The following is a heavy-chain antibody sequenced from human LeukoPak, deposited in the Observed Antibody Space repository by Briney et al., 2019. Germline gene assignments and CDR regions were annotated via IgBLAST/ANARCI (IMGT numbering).Heavy chain of an antibody. CDR2: IYYSGST. CDR3: ARRYDYHWFDP. V-gene: IGHV4-59*08. D-gene: IGHD4-11*01. Sequence: AETLSLICSVSGGSISSYYWSWIRQPPGKGLEGIGYIYYSGSTNYNPSPNRRVTILVDKSKNQFFLMLPPLAAAATAAEYCARRYDYHWFDPWGQGTLVTVSS. J-gene: IGHJ5*02. CDR1: GGSISSYY.